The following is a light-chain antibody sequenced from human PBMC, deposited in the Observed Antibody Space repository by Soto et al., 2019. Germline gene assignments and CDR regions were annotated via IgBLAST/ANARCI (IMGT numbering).Light chain of an antibody. Sequence: QSVLTQPASVSGSPGQSITISCTGTSGDIGSYNRVSWYQQHPGKAPKLIIYEVTNRPSGVSSRFSGSKSGNTASLTISGLQTEDEATYYCGSSTDTDTLVIFGGGTKVTVL. CDR1: SGDIGSYNR. CDR3: GSSTDTDTLVI. J-gene: IGLJ2*01. V-gene: IGLV2-14*01. CDR2: EVT.